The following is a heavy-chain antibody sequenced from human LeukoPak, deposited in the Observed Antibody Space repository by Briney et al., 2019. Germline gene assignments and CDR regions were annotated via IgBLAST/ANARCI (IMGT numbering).Heavy chain of an antibody. CDR2: IRYDGSDE. J-gene: IGHJ4*02. D-gene: IGHD3-9*01. V-gene: IGHV3-30*02. CDR3: ASRRRGNIFWVRYFDWLLSTY. Sequence: PGGSLRLSCAASGFTFSSYGMHWVRQAPGKGLEWVAFIRYDGSDEYYADSVRGRFTISRDNSKNTLYLQMNSLRAEDTAVYYCASRRRGNIFWVRYFDWLLSTYWGQGTLVTVSS. CDR1: GFTFSSYG.